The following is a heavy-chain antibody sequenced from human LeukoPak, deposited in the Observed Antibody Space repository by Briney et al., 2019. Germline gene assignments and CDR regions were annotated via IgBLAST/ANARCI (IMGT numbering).Heavy chain of an antibody. J-gene: IGHJ4*02. CDR2: ISSSGNTI. V-gene: IGHV3-11*04. CDR3: AREVVAYCGGDCYPSSDY. CDR1: GFTFSDYY. D-gene: IGHD2-21*01. Sequence: GGSLRLSCAASGFTFSDYYMSWIRQAPGKGLEWVSYISSSGNTIYYADSVKGRFTISRDNAKNSLYLQMNSLRAEDTAVYYCAREVVAYCGGDCYPSSDYWGQGTLVTVSS.